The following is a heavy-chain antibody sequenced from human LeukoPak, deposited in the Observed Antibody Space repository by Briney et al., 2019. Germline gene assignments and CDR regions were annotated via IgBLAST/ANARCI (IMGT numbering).Heavy chain of an antibody. J-gene: IGHJ6*04. CDR1: GFTFNNYS. Sequence: PGGSLRLSCAASGFTFNNYSMNWVRRAPGKGLEWVSSISSSSSYIYYADSVKGRFTISRDNAKNSLYLQMNSLRAEDTAVYYCAELGITMIGGVWGKGTTVTISS. V-gene: IGHV3-21*01. CDR3: AELGITMIGGV. CDR2: ISSSSSYI. D-gene: IGHD3-10*02.